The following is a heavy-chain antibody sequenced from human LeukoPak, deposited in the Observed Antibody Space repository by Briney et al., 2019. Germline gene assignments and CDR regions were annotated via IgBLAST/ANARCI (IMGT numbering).Heavy chain of an antibody. D-gene: IGHD3-16*01. J-gene: IGHJ6*04. CDR3: ARWASKGGMDV. Sequence: RGSLRLSCAASGFTFDDYGMSWVRQVSGKGLEWVSGINWNGGSTGYADSVKGRFTISRDNAKNSLYLQMNSLRAADTALYYCARWASKGGMDVWGKGTTVTVSS. V-gene: IGHV3-20*04. CDR1: GFTFDDYG. CDR2: INWNGGST.